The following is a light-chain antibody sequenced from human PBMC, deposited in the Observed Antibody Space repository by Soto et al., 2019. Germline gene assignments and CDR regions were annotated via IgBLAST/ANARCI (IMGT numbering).Light chain of an antibody. J-gene: IGLJ2*01. CDR3: FSYAGSYTV. V-gene: IGLV2-23*01. Sequence: QSALTQPASVSGSPGQSITISCTGTSSDVGNYGLVSWFQHHPGKAPQLIIYEDNKRPSGVSNRFSGSKSGNTASLTISVLQAEDEADYYCFSYAGSYTVFGGGTKLTVL. CDR1: SSDVGNYGL. CDR2: EDN.